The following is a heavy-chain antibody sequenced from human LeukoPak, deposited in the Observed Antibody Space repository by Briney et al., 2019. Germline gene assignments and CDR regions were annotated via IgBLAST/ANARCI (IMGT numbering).Heavy chain of an antibody. CDR3: AREFGSSSIVGYYYYMDV. Sequence: PSETLSLTCTVSGGSISSGSYYWSWIRQPAGKGLEWIGRIYTSGSTNYNPSLKSRVTISVDTSKNQFSLKLSSVTAADTAVYYCAREFGSSSIVGYYYYMDVWGKGTTVTVSS. J-gene: IGHJ6*03. CDR2: IYTSGST. D-gene: IGHD6-6*01. V-gene: IGHV4-61*02. CDR1: GGSISSGSYY.